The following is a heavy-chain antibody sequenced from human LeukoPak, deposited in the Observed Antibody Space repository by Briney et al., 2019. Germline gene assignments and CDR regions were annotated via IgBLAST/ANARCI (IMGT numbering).Heavy chain of an antibody. CDR3: ARGGSGWYHYYYYMDV. D-gene: IGHD6-19*01. CDR1: GFTFSSYA. V-gene: IGHV3-23*01. J-gene: IGHJ6*03. Sequence: GGSLRLSCAASGFTFSSYAMSWVRQAPGKGLEWVSAISGSGGSTYYADSVKGRFTISRDNSKNTLYLQMNSLRAEDTAVYYCARGGSGWYHYYYYMDVWGKGTTVTISS. CDR2: ISGSGGST.